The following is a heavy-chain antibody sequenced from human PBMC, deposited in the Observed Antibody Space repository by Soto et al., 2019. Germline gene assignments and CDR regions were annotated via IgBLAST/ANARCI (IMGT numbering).Heavy chain of an antibody. Sequence: QVQLVQSGAEVKKPGASVKVSCKASGYTFTSYAMHWVRQAPGQRLEWMGWINAGNGNTKYSQKFQGRVTITRDTSASTAYMELSRLRSEDTAVYYCAGDLGVGAASDYWGQGTLVTVSS. CDR2: INAGNGNT. D-gene: IGHD1-26*01. CDR3: AGDLGVGAASDY. V-gene: IGHV1-3*01. J-gene: IGHJ4*02. CDR1: GYTFTSYA.